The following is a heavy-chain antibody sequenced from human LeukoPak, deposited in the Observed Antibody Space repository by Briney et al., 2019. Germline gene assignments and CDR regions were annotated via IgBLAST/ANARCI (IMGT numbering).Heavy chain of an antibody. CDR1: GFTFSSYA. CDR2: ISYDGSNK. D-gene: IGHD6-19*01. CDR3: AKAAVEQWLVKVDCFDY. V-gene: IGHV3-30*04. J-gene: IGHJ4*02. Sequence: GRSLRLSCAASGFTFSSYAMHWVRQAPGKGLEWVAVISYDGSNKYYADSVKGRFTISRDNSKNTLYLQMNSLRVEDTAVYYCAKAAVEQWLVKVDCFDYWGQGTLVTVSS.